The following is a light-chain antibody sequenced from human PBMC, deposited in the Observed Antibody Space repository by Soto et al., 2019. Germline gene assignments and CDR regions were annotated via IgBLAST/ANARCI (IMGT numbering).Light chain of an antibody. CDR1: DLGNKY. V-gene: IGLV3-1*01. CDR3: QAWDSSIPYV. J-gene: IGLJ1*01. Sequence: SYELAQPPSVSVSPGQTASITCSGDDLGNKYACWYQQKPCQSPVLLIYQNTWRPSGIPERFSGSNSGNTATLTIRGTQAMDEDDYYCQAWDSSIPYVFGSGTKVTVL. CDR2: QNT.